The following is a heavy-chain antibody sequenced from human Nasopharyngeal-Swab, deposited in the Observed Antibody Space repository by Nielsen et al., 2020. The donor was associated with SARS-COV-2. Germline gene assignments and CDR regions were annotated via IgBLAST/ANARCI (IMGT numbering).Heavy chain of an antibody. CDR1: GFIFSNYW. CDR3: ARDHPSGYSQES. CDR2: ISPDGADT. J-gene: IGHJ1*01. V-gene: IGHV3-7*05. Sequence: GGSLRLSCGPSGFIFSNYWMHWARPTQGRGLELVASISPDGADTYVDSVKGRFTISRDNAKSSLSLQMNSLRPEDTAVYYCARDHPSGYSQESWGQGTLVTVSS. D-gene: IGHD5-18*01.